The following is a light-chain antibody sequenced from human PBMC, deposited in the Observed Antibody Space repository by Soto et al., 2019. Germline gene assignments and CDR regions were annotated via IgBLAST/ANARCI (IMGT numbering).Light chain of an antibody. CDR1: SSDVGGYNY. V-gene: IGLV2-14*01. CDR3: SSYTSSTKDV. J-gene: IGLJ1*01. CDR2: DVG. Sequence: QSVLTQPASVSGSPGQSITISCTGTSSDVGGYNYVSWYQQHPGKAPKLMIYDVGNRPSGVSNRFSGSKSGNTASLTISGLQAEDEADYYCSSYTSSTKDVFGTGTKLTVL.